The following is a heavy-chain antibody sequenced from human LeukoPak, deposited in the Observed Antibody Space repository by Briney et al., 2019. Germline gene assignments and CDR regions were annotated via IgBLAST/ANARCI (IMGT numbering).Heavy chain of an antibody. J-gene: IGHJ4*02. CDR3: ATLGYCSSTRCSPPLFDY. D-gene: IGHD2-2*01. Sequence: GASVKGSCKVSGYTLTELSMHWVRQAPGKGLEWMGGFDPEDGETIYAQKFQGRVTMTEGTSTDTAYMELSSLRSEDTAVYYCATLGYCSSTRCSPPLFDYWGQGTLVTVSS. CDR2: FDPEDGET. V-gene: IGHV1-24*01. CDR1: GYTLTELS.